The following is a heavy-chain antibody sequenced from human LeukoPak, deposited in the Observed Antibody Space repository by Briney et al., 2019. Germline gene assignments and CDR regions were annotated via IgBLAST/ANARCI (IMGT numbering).Heavy chain of an antibody. CDR1: AYSFTSYW. D-gene: IGHD2-2*02. CDR2: IYPGDSDT. Sequence: GESLKISCKGSAYSFTSYWIGWVRHMPGKGLEWMGIIYPGDSDTRYSPSFQGQVTISADKSISTAYLQWSSLKASDTAMYYCAKTTGYCSSTSCYTEEYFQHWGQGTLVTVSS. J-gene: IGHJ1*01. CDR3: AKTTGYCSSTSCYTEEYFQH. V-gene: IGHV5-51*01.